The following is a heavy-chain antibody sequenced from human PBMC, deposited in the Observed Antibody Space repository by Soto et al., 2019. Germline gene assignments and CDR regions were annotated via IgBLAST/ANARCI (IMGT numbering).Heavy chain of an antibody. CDR1: GGSISSGGYY. CDR3: ARESPLTIFGVVTHSNWFDP. D-gene: IGHD3-3*01. V-gene: IGHV4-31*03. CDR2: IYYSGST. Sequence: SETLSLTCTVSGGSISSGGYYWSWIRQHPGKGLEWIGYIYYSGSTYYNPSLKSRVTISVDTSKNQFSLKLSSVTAADTAVYYCARESPLTIFGVVTHSNWFDPWGQGILVTVSS. J-gene: IGHJ5*02.